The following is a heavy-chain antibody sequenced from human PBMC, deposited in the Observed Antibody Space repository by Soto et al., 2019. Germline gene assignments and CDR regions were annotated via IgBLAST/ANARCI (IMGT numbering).Heavy chain of an antibody. D-gene: IGHD1-20*01. Sequence: EVQLVQSGAEVKQPGESLKISCKGSCYNFATYWIGWVRQMSGKGLEWMGFIYPHDFATRYRPSLEGQVTISADKSISTAYLQWSSLKASDTAMYYCVSRIDNTLDYWGQGTLVTVSS. CDR2: IYPHDFAT. CDR3: VSRIDNTLDY. J-gene: IGHJ4*02. V-gene: IGHV5-51*01. CDR1: CYNFATYW.